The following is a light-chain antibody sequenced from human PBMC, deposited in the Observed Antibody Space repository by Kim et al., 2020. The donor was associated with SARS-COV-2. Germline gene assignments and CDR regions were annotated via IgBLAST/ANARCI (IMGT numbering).Light chain of an antibody. CDR1: QSIASY. CDR3: KQTYTTPLT. CDR2: TAS. J-gene: IGKJ4*01. V-gene: IGKV1-39*01. Sequence: DIQMTQSPSSQSASVGDTVTITCRASQSIASYLNWYRQKPGEAPNVLIFTASILHSGGPSRFSGSGSGTEFTLTINSLQPEDFATYYCKQTYTTPLTFGGGTKVDIK.